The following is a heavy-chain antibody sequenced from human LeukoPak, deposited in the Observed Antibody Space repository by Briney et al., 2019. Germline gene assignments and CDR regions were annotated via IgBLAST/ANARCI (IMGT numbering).Heavy chain of an antibody. J-gene: IGHJ5*02. V-gene: IGHV4-39*01. CDR2: IYYSGST. CDR1: GGSISSSSYY. CDR3: ARHYYDFWSGYLDWFDP. D-gene: IGHD3-3*01. Sequence: SETLSLTCTVSGGSISSSSYYWGWIRQPPGKGLEWIGSIYYSGSTYYNPSPKSRVTISVDTSKNQFSLKLSSVTAADTAVYYCARHYYDFWSGYLDWFDPWGQGTLVTVSS.